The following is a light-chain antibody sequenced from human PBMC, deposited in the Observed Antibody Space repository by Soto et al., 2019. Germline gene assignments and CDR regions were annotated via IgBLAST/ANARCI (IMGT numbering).Light chain of an antibody. CDR2: EVS. J-gene: IGLJ1*01. Sequence: QSVLTQPASVSGSPGQTITISCTGTSSDVGGYNYVSWYQQHPGKAPKLMIYEVSYRPSGVSNRFSGSKSGNTASLTISGLQAEDEADYYCSSYTNSTSLGVFGTGTKLTVL. CDR3: SSYTNSTSLGV. CDR1: SSDVGGYNY. V-gene: IGLV2-14*01.